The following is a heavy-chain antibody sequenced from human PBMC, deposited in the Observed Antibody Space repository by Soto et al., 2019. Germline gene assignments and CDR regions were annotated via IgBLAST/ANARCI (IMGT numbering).Heavy chain of an antibody. CDR2: IYWNGDT. D-gene: IGHD6-25*01. V-gene: IGHV2-5*01. CDR3: AQRVGSRASFDF. J-gene: IGHJ4*02. Sequence: TQSVRLNCTFSGFSLTSNGVSVGWIRQPPGKALEWLAFIYWNGDTRYRPSLQSRLTITKDNSKKQVVLTMTNMDPLDTATSCCAQRVGSRASFDFSGEGILVSVSS. CDR1: GFSLTSNGVS.